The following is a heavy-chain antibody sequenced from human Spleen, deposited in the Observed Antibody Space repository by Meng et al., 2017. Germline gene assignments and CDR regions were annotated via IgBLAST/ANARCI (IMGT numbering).Heavy chain of an antibody. V-gene: IGHV3-49*03. CDR2: IRSKAYGGTT. CDR1: GFTFGDYA. Sequence: GGSLRLSCTASGFTFGDYAVSWFRQAPGKGLEWIGFIRSKAYGGTTEYAASVIGRFTISRDDSKTIAYLQMNRLRAEDTAVYYCAKGILESDFWSGYQYSFDYWGQGTLVTVSS. D-gene: IGHD3-3*01. J-gene: IGHJ4*02. CDR3: AKGILESDFWSGYQYSFDY.